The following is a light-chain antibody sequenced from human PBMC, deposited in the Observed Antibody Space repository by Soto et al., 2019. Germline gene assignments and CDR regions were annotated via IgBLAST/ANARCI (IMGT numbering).Light chain of an antibody. CDR2: GAS. CDR1: RSVSSSY. V-gene: IGKV3-20*01. Sequence: EVVLTQSPGTLSLSPGERATLSCRASRSVSSSYLAWYQQKPGQAPRLLIYGASSRATGIPDRFSGSGSGTDFTLTISRVEPEDLTVYYCQHYATSPRPFGQGTKVKIK. CDR3: QHYATSPRP. J-gene: IGKJ1*01.